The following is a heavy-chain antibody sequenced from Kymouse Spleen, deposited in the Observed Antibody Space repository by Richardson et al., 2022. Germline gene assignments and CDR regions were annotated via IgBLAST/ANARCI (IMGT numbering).Heavy chain of an antibody. CDR2: IWYDGSNK. D-gene: IGHD6-6*01. CDR1: GFTFSSYG. Sequence: QVQLVESGGGVVQPGRSLRLSCAASGFTFSSYGMHWVRQAPGKGLEWVAVIWYDGSNKYYADSVKGRFTISRDNSKNTLYLQMNSLRAEDTAVYYCAREVEYSSSSRDAFDIWGQGTMVTVSS. CDR3: AREVEYSSSSRDAFDI. V-gene: IGHV3-33*01. J-gene: IGHJ3*02.